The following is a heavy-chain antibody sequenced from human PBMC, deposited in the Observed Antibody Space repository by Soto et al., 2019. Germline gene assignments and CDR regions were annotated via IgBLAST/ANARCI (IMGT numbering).Heavy chain of an antibody. CDR3: ATDGNNGNNWFDP. V-gene: IGHV1-24*01. D-gene: IGHD1-20*01. CDR2: FDPGNGQK. CDR1: GQTLAELS. Sequence: PVEVTCKVYGQTLAELSMSWVRQAPGKGLEWMGGFDPGNGQKFYAQKFQGRVIMTGDTSTETAYMELSSLRSEDTAVYYCATDGNNGNNWFDPWGQGTQVTVSS. J-gene: IGHJ5*02.